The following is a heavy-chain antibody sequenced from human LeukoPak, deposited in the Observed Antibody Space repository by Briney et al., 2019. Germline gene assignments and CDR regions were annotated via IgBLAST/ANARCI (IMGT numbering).Heavy chain of an antibody. D-gene: IGHD6-19*01. V-gene: IGHV3-23*01. CDR2: ISGSGGST. Sequence: GGSLRLSCAASGFPFSTYAMSWVRQAPGKGLEWVSAISGSGGSTYYADSVKGRFTISRDNSKNTLYLQMNSLRAEDTAVYYCAKGYSSGWYGGVHFDYWGQGTLVTVSS. CDR3: AKGYSSGWYGGVHFDY. CDR1: GFPFSTYA. J-gene: IGHJ4*02.